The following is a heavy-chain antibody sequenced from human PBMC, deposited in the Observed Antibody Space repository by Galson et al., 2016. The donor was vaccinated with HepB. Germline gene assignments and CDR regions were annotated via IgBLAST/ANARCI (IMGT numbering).Heavy chain of an antibody. CDR2: DSMDGRRK. V-gene: IGHV3-30*18. J-gene: IGHJ4*02. CDR1: GFLFRGYG. D-gene: IGHD3-10*02. Sequence: SLRLSCAGSGFLFRGYGMHWVRQAPGKGLEWVAADSMDGRRKFYSDSVRGRFTISRDNSNNMLFLQMERLRPDDTAFYYCAKRNELCPPVGCSVDYWGQGTLVSVSS. CDR3: AKRNELCPPVGCSVDY.